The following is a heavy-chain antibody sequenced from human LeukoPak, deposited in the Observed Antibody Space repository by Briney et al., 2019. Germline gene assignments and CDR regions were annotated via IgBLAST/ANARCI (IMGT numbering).Heavy chain of an antibody. CDR1: GGSIGSSSYY. CDR2: IYYSGST. Sequence: PSETLSLTCTVSGGSIGSSSYYWGWIRQPPGKGLEWIGSIYYSGSTYYNPSLKSRVTISVDTSKNQFSLKLSSVTAADTAVYYCARALYYYDSSGYRPYNWFDPWGQGTLVTVSS. V-gene: IGHV4-39*07. CDR3: ARALYYYDSSGYRPYNWFDP. J-gene: IGHJ5*02. D-gene: IGHD3-22*01.